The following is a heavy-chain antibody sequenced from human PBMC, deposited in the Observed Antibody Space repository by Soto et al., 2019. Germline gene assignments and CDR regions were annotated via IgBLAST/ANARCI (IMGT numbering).Heavy chain of an antibody. CDR3: ARLLGINYYYGMDV. D-gene: IGHD3-16*01. Sequence: GESLKISCKGSGYSFPGYWIGWVRQMPGKGLEWMGIIYPGDSDTRYSPSFQGQVTLSADKSISAAYLQWNSLKASDTAMYYCARLLGINYYYGMDVLGQGTTVAVSS. CDR1: GYSFPGYW. V-gene: IGHV5-51*01. CDR2: IYPGDSDT. J-gene: IGHJ6*02.